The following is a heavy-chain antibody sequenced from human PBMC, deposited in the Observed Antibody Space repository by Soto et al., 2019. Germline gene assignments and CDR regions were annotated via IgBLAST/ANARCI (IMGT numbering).Heavy chain of an antibody. V-gene: IGHV4-61*01. J-gene: IGHJ6*02. CDR1: GGSVSSSSFY. CDR3: ARDLYYGSAPLRPDPYYYYGMDV. D-gene: IGHD3-10*01. CDR2: IYYSGST. Sequence: QVQLQESGPGLVKPSETLSLTCTVSGGSVSSSSFYWSWIRQPPGKELEWIGYIYYSGSTNYNPSLKSRVTISVDTSKNQFTLKLSSVTAADTAVFYCARDLYYGSAPLRPDPYYYYGMDVWGQGTTVTVSS.